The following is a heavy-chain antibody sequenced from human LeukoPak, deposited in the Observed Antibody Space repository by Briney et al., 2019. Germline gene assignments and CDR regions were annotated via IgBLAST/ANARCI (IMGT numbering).Heavy chain of an antibody. J-gene: IGHJ4*02. CDR1: GFTFSNYW. V-gene: IGHV3-74*01. CDR2: INIDGSST. Sequence: PGGSLRLSCAASGFTFSNYWMHWVRQAPGKGLVWVSHINIDGSSTSYADSVRGRFTISRDNAKNTLYLQMSSLRAEDTAVYYCATDDYRGLGYWGQGTLVTVSS. CDR3: ATDDYRGLGY. D-gene: IGHD4-11*01.